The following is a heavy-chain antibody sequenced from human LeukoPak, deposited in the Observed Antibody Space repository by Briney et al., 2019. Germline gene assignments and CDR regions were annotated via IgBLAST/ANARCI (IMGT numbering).Heavy chain of an antibody. J-gene: IGHJ4*01. CDR3: ARRVLLWFGESRYYFDY. Sequence: SETLSLTCTVSGGSISNSDYYWGWIRQPPGKGLEWIGSIYYRGSTYYNPSLESRVTLSVDTSKNQFSLKLSSVTAADTAVYYCARRVLLWFGESRYYFDYWGHGTLVTVSS. D-gene: IGHD3-10*01. CDR1: GGSISNSDYY. V-gene: IGHV4-39*01. CDR2: IYYRGST.